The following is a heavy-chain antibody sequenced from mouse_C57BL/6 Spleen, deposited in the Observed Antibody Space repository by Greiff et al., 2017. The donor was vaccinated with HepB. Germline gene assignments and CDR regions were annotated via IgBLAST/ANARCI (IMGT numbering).Heavy chain of an antibody. CDR2: INPNYGTT. V-gene: IGHV1-39*01. Sequence: VQLQQSGPELVKPGASVKISCKASGYSFTDYNVNWVKQSNGKSLEWIGVINPNYGTTSYNQKFKGKATLTVDQSSSTAYMQLNSLTSEDSAVYYCARSDYYYGSSYGWYFDVWGTGTTVTVSS. CDR1: GYSFTDYN. J-gene: IGHJ1*03. D-gene: IGHD1-1*01. CDR3: ARSDYYYGSSYGWYFDV.